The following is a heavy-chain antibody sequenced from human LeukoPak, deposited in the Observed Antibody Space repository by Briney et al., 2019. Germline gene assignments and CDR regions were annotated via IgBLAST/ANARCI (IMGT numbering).Heavy chain of an antibody. D-gene: IGHD5-12*01. Sequence: SETLSLTCTVSGGSISSYYWSWIRQPPGKGLEWIGYIYYSGSTNYNPSLKSRVTISVDTSKNQFSLKLSSVTAADTAVYYCARQVEESYSGYDAHFDYWGQGTLVTVSS. CDR1: GGSISSYY. J-gene: IGHJ4*02. V-gene: IGHV4-59*08. CDR3: ARQVEESYSGYDAHFDY. CDR2: IYYSGST.